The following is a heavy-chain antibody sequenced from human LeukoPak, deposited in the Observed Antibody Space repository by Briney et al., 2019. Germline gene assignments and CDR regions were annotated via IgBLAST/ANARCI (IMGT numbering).Heavy chain of an antibody. CDR1: GFTVSSNY. CDR2: IYSGGST. V-gene: IGHV3-66*01. D-gene: IGHD5-24*01. CDR3: AKRKAGRDGYNLGY. J-gene: IGHJ4*02. Sequence: PGGSLRLSCAASGFTVSSNYMSWVRQAPGKGLEWVSVIYSGGSTYYADSVKGRFTISRDNSKNTLYLQMNSLRAEDTAVYYCAKRKAGRDGYNLGYWGQGTLVTVSS.